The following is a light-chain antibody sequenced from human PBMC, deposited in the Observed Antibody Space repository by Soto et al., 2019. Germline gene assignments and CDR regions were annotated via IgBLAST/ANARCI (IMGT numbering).Light chain of an antibody. CDR3: CSYAGSDV. CDR2: DVS. V-gene: IGLV2-11*01. CDR1: SSDVGGYNY. J-gene: IGLJ1*01. Sequence: QSVLTQPRSVSGSPGQSVTISCTGTSSDVGGYNYVSWYQQHPGKAPKLMIYDVSKRPSGVPDRFSGSKSGNTASLTIFGLQAEDEADYYCCSYAGSDVFGTGTKVTVL.